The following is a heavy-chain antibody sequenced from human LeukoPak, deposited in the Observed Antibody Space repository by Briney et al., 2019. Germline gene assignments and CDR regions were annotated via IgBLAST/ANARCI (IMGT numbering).Heavy chain of an antibody. J-gene: IGHJ1*01. CDR1: GFSFSDYG. Sequence: PGGSLRLSCAVSGFSFSDYGVHWVRQAPGKGLEWVAFIVSEGSRKYYMASVKGRCTIARDNYMNMVYLQMTSLRPEATALYFCLSSGYVFWGQGTLVTVSS. CDR2: IVSEGSRK. CDR3: LSSGYVF. D-gene: IGHD3-22*01. V-gene: IGHV3-30*02.